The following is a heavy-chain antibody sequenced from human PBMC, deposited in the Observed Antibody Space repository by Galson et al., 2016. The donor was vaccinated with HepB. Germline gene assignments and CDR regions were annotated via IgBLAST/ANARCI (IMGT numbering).Heavy chain of an antibody. D-gene: IGHD5/OR15-5a*01. CDR3: ARDHLVSTTGLVGNAFDF. V-gene: IGHV1-2*04. CDR1: GYTFTDHF. Sequence: SVKVSCKASGYTFTDHFLHWVRQAPGQGLEWIGWINPHSGGTNYPRKSQGWVSITADSSTDTAYLELSSLKTDDTAIYYCARDHLVSTTGLVGNAFDFWGQGTMVAVSS. J-gene: IGHJ3*01. CDR2: INPHSGGT.